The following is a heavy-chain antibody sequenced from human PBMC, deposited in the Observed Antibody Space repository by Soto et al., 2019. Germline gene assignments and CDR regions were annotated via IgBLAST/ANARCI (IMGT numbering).Heavy chain of an antibody. CDR1: GFIVSSNY. CDR2: MYSGGTT. D-gene: IGHD2-21*02. V-gene: IGHV3-53*04. Sequence: EVQLVESGGGLVQPGGSLRLSCAASGFIVSSNYMTWVRQAPGKGLEWVSIMYSGGTTYYAESVKGRFTISRHISKNTLDLQMNTLRFEDTVVYYCARVAGDDPLDIWGPGTMVTVSS. J-gene: IGHJ3*02. CDR3: ARVAGDDPLDI.